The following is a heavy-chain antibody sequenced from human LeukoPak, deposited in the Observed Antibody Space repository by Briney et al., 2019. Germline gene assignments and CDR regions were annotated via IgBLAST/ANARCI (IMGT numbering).Heavy chain of an antibody. J-gene: IGHJ4*02. CDR1: GYSFTSYW. V-gene: IGHV5-51*01. CDR3: ARRQGPFIPRYGSSWGVGDY. D-gene: IGHD6-13*01. CDR2: IYPGDSDT. Sequence: GESLKISCKGSGYSFTSYWIGWVRQMPGKGLEWMGIIYPGDSDTRYSPSFQGQVTISHENSISTSYLQWSSLKASDTAMYYCARRQGPFIPRYGSSWGVGDYWGQGTLVTVSS.